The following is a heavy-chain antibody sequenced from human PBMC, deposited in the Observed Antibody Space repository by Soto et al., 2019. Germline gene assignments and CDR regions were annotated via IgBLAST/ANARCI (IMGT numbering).Heavy chain of an antibody. J-gene: IGHJ4*02. CDR1: GGSISSGNFY. D-gene: IGHD2-15*01. CDR3: ARFVRWRQANPPGIFDY. Sequence: SETLSLTCTVSGGSISSGNFYWNWIRQPPGKGLEWIGYIYYSGSTFYNPSLKSRITISVDTSRNQFSLKLSSVTAADTAVYYCARFVRWRQANPPGIFDYWGRGTLATVSS. CDR2: IYYSGST. V-gene: IGHV4-30-4*01.